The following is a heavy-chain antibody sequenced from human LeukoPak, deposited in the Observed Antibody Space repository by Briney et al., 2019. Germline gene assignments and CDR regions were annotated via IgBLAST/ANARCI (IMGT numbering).Heavy chain of an antibody. V-gene: IGHV3-33*01. J-gene: IGHJ4*02. D-gene: IGHD3-16*02. CDR3: ARDGNYRFDS. CDR1: GFTFSSYG. CDR2: IWYDGSKT. Sequence: GGSLRLSCAASGFTFSSYGMHWVRQAPGKGLEWVAVIWYDGSKTYYADSVKGRFTISRDSSKKTLYLQMNSLRAEDTAVYYCARDGNYRFDSWGQGTLVTVSS.